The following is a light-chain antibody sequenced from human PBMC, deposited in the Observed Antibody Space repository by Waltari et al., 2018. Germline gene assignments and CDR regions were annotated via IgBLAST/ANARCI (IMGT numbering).Light chain of an antibody. J-gene: IGLJ2*01. CDR1: SSDVGGYNY. Sequence: QSALTQPPSASGSPGQSVTISCTGTSSDVGGYNYVSWYQQHPGKAPKLILYEVGQRPSGVPARVAGSKSGNTASLTVSGLQAEDEADYYCSSFAGTNNFVVFGGGTKLTV. CDR3: SSFAGTNNFVV. CDR2: EVG. V-gene: IGLV2-8*01.